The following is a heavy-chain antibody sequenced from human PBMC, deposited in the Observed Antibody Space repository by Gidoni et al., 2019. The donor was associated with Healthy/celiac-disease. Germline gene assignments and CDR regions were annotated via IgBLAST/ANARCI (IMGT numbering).Heavy chain of an antibody. J-gene: IGHJ4*02. Sequence: EVQLVEPGGGLVQPGGSLRLSCAASGFTFSSSWMSWVRQAPGKGLEWVANIKQDGSEKYYVDSVKGRFTISRDNAKNSLYLQMNSLRAEDTAVYYCARELGREWFGEYSRGFDYWGQGTLVTVSS. CDR1: GFTFSSSW. CDR3: ARELGREWFGEYSRGFDY. CDR2: IKQDGSEK. D-gene: IGHD3-10*01. V-gene: IGHV3-7*03.